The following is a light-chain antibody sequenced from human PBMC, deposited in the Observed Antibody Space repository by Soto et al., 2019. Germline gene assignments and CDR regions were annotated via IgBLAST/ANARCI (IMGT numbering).Light chain of an antibody. V-gene: IGKV1-5*01. CDR3: QQYSSYWT. J-gene: IGKJ1*01. CDR1: QSISSW. CDR2: DAS. Sequence: DLQPTPSPSTLSASRGDRYTIPCRASQSISSWLAWYQQKPGKAPKLLIYDASSLESGVPSRFSGSGSGTEFTLTISSLQPDDFATYYCQQYSSYWTVGQGTKVDI.